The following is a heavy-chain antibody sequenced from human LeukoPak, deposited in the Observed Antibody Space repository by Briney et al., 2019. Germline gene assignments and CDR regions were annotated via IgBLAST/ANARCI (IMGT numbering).Heavy chain of an antibody. CDR2: IYHSGST. CDR1: GGSISSGGYY. Sequence: SQTLSLTCTVSGGSISSGGYYWSWIRQPPGKGLEWIGYIYHSGSTYYNPSLKSRVTISVDRSKNQFSLKLSSVTAADTAVHYCARVVVPAAIGDHNWFDPWGQGTLVTVSS. J-gene: IGHJ5*02. CDR3: ARVVVPAAIGDHNWFDP. D-gene: IGHD2-2*02. V-gene: IGHV4-30-2*01.